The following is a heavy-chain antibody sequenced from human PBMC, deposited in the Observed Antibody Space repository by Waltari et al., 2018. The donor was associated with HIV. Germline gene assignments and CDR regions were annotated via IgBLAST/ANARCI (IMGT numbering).Heavy chain of an antibody. D-gene: IGHD3-3*01. CDR3: TTVSHDVWSGYYYDDFDH. CDR2: MKSKTDGGTT. J-gene: IGHJ4*02. Sequence: EVQLVESGGGLVKPGGSLRLSCVGSGFTFTNAWMSRFRQAPGKGLEGVGRMKSKTDGGTTDYAAPVKGRLYISIYASKNRVFLQMNSLKTEDTAVYYCTTVSHDVWSGYYYDDFDHWGQGTLVTVSS. CDR1: GFTFTNAW. V-gene: IGHV3-15*01.